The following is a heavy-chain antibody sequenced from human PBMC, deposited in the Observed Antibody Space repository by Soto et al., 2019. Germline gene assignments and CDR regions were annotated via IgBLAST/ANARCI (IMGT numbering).Heavy chain of an antibody. CDR3: ATSLDTAMNYYYYGVDV. Sequence: PGGSLRLSCAASGFTVSSNYMSWVRQAPGKGLEWVSVIYSGGSTYYADSVKGRFTISRDNSKNTLYLQMNSLRAEDTAVYYCATSLDTAMNYYYYGVDVWGQGTTVTVSS. CDR1: GFTVSSNY. D-gene: IGHD5-18*01. V-gene: IGHV3-66*01. J-gene: IGHJ6*02. CDR2: IYSGGST.